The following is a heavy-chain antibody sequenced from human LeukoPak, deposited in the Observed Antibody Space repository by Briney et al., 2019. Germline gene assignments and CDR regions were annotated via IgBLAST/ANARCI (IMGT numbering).Heavy chain of an antibody. V-gene: IGHV3-30*02. J-gene: IGHJ4*02. CDR3: AKDLMEHIVVVTATGNPPDY. CDR2: IRYDGSNK. Sequence: GGSLRLSCAASGFTFSSYGMHWVRQAPGKGLEWVAFIRYDGSNKYYAGSVKGRFTISRDNSKNTLYLQMNSLRAEDTAVYYCAKDLMEHIVVVTATGNPPDYWGQGTLVTVSS. D-gene: IGHD2-21*02. CDR1: GFTFSSYG.